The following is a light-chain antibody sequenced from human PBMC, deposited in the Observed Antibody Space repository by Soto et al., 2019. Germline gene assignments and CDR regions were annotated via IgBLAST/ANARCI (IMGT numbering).Light chain of an antibody. CDR3: QQYNDWPLT. Sequence: EIVMTQSPATLSVSPGERATLSCRASQSVSNNLAWYQQKPGQAPRLLISSASTRATGIPARFSGSASGTEFTRSSSGLQSEDFAVYYCQQYNDWPLTFGGGTKVETK. V-gene: IGKV3-15*01. J-gene: IGKJ4*01. CDR2: SAS. CDR1: QSVSNN.